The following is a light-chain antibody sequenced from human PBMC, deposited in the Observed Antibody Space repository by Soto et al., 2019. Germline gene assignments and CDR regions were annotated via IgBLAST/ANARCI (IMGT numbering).Light chain of an antibody. CDR1: QSVSTR. CDR3: QQYSVYWT. J-gene: IGKJ1*01. Sequence: QMTQSLSSVSASVGDRVTIICRASQSVSTRLAWYQQKPGKAPKVLIYDASSWAGGVPSRFTGSGSGTEFTLTINSLQPDDFATYCCQQYSVYWTFGQGTMVAI. V-gene: IGKV1-5*02. CDR2: DAS.